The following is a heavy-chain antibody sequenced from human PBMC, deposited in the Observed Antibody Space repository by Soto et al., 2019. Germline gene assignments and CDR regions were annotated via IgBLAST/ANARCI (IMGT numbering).Heavy chain of an antibody. CDR2: IYYSGIT. CDR3: ARYKSNYYYVTDF. Sequence: SLPMSVTYTVAEGYIGSHCWRCILQPPGKGLEWIGYIYYSGITNYNPSLKSRVTISVDTSKNQFSLKLSSVTAAETALYYCARYKSNYYYVTDFLGQGTTVTGSS. D-gene: IGHD1-20*01. V-gene: IGHV4-59*11. CDR1: EGYIGSHC. J-gene: IGHJ6*02.